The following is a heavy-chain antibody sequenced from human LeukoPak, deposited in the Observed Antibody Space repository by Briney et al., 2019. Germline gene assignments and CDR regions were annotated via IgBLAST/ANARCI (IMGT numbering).Heavy chain of an antibody. CDR3: AKGSKGVVFTRDHYMDV. D-gene: IGHD3-3*01. CDR2: ISGSGGST. Sequence: GGSLRLSCAASGFTFSSYAMSWVRQAPGKGLEWVSAISGSGGSTYYADSVKGRFTISRDNSKNTLYLQMNSLRAEDTAVYYCAKGSKGVVFTRDHYMDVWGKGTTVTISS. V-gene: IGHV3-23*01. J-gene: IGHJ6*03. CDR1: GFTFSSYA.